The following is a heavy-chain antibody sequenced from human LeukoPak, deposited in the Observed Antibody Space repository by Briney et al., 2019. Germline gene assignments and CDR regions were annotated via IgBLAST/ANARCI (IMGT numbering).Heavy chain of an antibody. D-gene: IGHD3-22*01. Sequence: VASVTVSCKASGYTFTSYGISWVRQAPGQGLEWMGWISAYNGNTNYAQKLQGRVTMTTDTSTSTAYMELRSLRSDDTAVYYCARDRFYYYDSSGYYYFDYWGQGTLVTVSS. CDR2: ISAYNGNT. CDR1: GYTFTSYG. CDR3: ARDRFYYYDSSGYYYFDY. J-gene: IGHJ4*02. V-gene: IGHV1-18*01.